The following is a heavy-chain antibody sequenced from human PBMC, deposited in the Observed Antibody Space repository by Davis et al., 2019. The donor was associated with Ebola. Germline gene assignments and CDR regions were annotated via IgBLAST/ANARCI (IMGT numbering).Heavy chain of an antibody. J-gene: IGHJ6*04. Sequence: HTGGSLRFSCEASGFTFNIYWLHWVRQAPGRGLVWVSRINRDGSTTTYADSVKGRFTISRDNAKNTVYLQMNNLRAEDTAVYFCAIDGTYRMDVWGKGTTVTVSS. CDR1: GFTFNIYW. D-gene: IGHD1-1*01. CDR3: AIDGTYRMDV. CDR2: INRDGSTT. V-gene: IGHV3-74*03.